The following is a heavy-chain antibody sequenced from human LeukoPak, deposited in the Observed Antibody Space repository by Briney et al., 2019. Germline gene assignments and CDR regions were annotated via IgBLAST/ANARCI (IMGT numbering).Heavy chain of an antibody. CDR1: GFSFSGYA. J-gene: IGHJ3*01. CDR3: EREVYSYVLDVLDL. D-gene: IGHD5-18*01. CDR2: ISLDGSQQ. V-gene: IGHV3-30*04. Sequence: GGSLRLSCAASGFSFSGYATHWVRQPPGTGLEWVAVISLDGSQQYYADSVKGRFTISRDNSKNTLYLQMNSLRTEDTSVYYWEREVYSYVLDVLDLGGKGTRVTVST.